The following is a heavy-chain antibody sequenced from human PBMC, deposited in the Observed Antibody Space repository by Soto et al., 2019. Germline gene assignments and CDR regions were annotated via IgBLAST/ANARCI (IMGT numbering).Heavy chain of an antibody. V-gene: IGHV4-34*01. CDR2: INHSGST. CDR3: ASLNSGYDLAFDY. D-gene: IGHD5-12*01. Sequence: QVQLQQWGAGLLKPSETLSLTCAVYGGSFSGYYWSWIRQPPGKGLEWIGEINHSGSTNYNPSIKSRVTISVDTSKNQFSLKLSSVTAADTAVYYCASLNSGYDLAFDYWGQGTLVTVSS. CDR1: GGSFSGYY. J-gene: IGHJ4*02.